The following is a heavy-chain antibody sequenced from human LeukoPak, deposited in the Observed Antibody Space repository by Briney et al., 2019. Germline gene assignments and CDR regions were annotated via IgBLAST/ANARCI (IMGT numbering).Heavy chain of an antibody. J-gene: IGHJ4*02. CDR2: INPSGGST. D-gene: IGHD1-1*01. CDR1: GYTFTGYY. Sequence: ASVKVSCKASGYTFTGYYMHWVRQAPGQGLEWMGIINPSGGSTSYAQKFQGRVTMTRDMSTSTVYMELSSLRSEDTAVYYCARTESNWSPFGYWGQGTLVTVSS. V-gene: IGHV1-46*01. CDR3: ARTESNWSPFGY.